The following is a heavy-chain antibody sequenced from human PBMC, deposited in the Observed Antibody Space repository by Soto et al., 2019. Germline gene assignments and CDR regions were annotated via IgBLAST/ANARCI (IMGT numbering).Heavy chain of an antibody. CDR2: INHSGST. V-gene: IGHV4-34*01. CDR3: ARYGRQGHTMIVVNRWFDP. CDR1: GGSFSGYY. J-gene: IGHJ5*02. D-gene: IGHD3-22*01. Sequence: SETLSLTCAVYGGSFSGYYWSWIRQPPGKGLEWIGEINHSGSTNYNPSLKSRVTISVDTSKNQFSLKLGSVTAADTAVYYCARYGRQGHTMIVVNRWFDPWGQGTLVTVSS.